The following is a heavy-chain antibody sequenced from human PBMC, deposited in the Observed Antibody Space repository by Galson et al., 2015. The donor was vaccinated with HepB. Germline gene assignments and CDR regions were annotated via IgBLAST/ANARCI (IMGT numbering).Heavy chain of an antibody. J-gene: IGHJ5*02. V-gene: IGHV3-33*01. Sequence: SLRLSCAASGFTFTTFGMHWVRQAPGKGLEWVAVIWHDGSNEYYGDSVKGRFTISRDNSENTLYLQMNRLGVEDTGIYYCARDRIKGVAVAGTFGGTWFDPWGQGTRVTVSS. D-gene: IGHD6-19*01. CDR2: IWHDGSNE. CDR3: ARDRIKGVAVAGTFGGTWFDP. CDR1: GFTFTTFG.